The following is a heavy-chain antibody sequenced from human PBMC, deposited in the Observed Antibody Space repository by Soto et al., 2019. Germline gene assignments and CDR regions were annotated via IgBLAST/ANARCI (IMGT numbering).Heavy chain of an antibody. CDR1: GDSVTSDSHY. Sequence: SETLSLTCTVSGDSVTSDSHYWGWIRQPPGKGLESIANIYYDGSTYYNPSLKSRVTISVDRSKNQFSLKLSSVTAADTAVYYCASSNCSGGSCYSWWFDPWGQGTLVTVSS. D-gene: IGHD2-15*01. J-gene: IGHJ5*02. CDR2: IYYDGST. CDR3: ASSNCSGGSCYSWWFDP. V-gene: IGHV4-39*07.